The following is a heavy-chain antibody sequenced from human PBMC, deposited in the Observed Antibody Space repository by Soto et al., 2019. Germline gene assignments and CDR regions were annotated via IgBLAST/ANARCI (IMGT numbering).Heavy chain of an antibody. CDR1: GGTFSSYA. CDR2: IIPIFGTA. CDR3: ARGMNYYDSSGYYGWGLDAFDI. Sequence: SVKVSCKASGGTFSSYAISWVRQAPGQGLEWMGGIIPIFGTANYAQKFQGRVTITADESTSTAYMELSSLRSEDTAVYYCARGMNYYDSSGYYGWGLDAFDIWGQGTMVTVSS. V-gene: IGHV1-69*13. D-gene: IGHD3-22*01. J-gene: IGHJ3*02.